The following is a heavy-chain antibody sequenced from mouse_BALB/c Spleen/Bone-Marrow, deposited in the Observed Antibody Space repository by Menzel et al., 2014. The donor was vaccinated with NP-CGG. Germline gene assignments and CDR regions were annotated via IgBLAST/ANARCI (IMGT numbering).Heavy chain of an antibody. CDR1: GFSVISYG. D-gene: IGHD2-1*01. CDR3: ARNDYGNPHYAMDY. CDR2: IWSGGST. Sequence: VQLQQSGPGLVQPSQSLFITCTVSGFSVISYGVHWVRQPPGKGLEWLGVIWSGGSTDYNAAFISRLSISKDNSKSQVFFKMNSLQADDTAIYYRARNDYGNPHYAMDYWGQGTSVTVSS. V-gene: IGHV2-4*02. J-gene: IGHJ4*01.